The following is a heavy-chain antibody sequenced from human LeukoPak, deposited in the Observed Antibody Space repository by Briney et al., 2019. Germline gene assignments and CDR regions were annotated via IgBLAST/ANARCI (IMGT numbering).Heavy chain of an antibody. CDR2: IYYSGST. Sequence: PSETLSLTCTVSGGSISSGSYYWSWIRQPPGKGLEWIGYIYYSGSTNYNPSLKSRVTISVDTSKNQFSLKLSSVTAADTAVYYCARGWGYYYDSSGPRGAYAFDIWGQGTMVTVSS. J-gene: IGHJ3*02. V-gene: IGHV4-61*01. CDR3: ARGWGYYYDSSGPRGAYAFDI. CDR1: GGSISSGSYY. D-gene: IGHD3-22*01.